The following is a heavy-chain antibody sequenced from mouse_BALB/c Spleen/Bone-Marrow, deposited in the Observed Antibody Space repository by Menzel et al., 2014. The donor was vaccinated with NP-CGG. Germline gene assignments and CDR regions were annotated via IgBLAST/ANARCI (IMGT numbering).Heavy chain of an antibody. CDR2: IYPGNSDT. CDR3: THDYDYYAMNY. CDR1: GYTFTSYW. J-gene: IGHJ4*01. D-gene: IGHD2-4*01. V-gene: IGHV1-5*01. Sequence: VQLQQSGTVLARPGASVKMSCKASGYTFTSYWMHWVKQRPGQGLEWIGAIYPGNSDTSYNQKFKGKAKLTAVTSTSTAYMELSSLTKEDSAVYYCTHDYDYYAMNYWGQGTSVTVSS.